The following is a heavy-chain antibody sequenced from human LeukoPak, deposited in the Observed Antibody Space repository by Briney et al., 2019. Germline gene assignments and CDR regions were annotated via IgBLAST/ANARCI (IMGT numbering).Heavy chain of an antibody. CDR3: ARDVDPYRYGLMFDS. CDR2: ISSDGKNE. J-gene: IGHJ4*02. CDR1: GFTFSSYG. V-gene: IGHV3-23*01. D-gene: IGHD5-18*01. Sequence: GGSLRLSCAASGFTFSSYGMAWVRQAPGKGLEWVSTISSDGKNEHYADSVKGRFTISRDNSKSTLYLQMNSLRAEDTAIYYCARDVDPYRYGLMFDSWGQGTLVTVSS.